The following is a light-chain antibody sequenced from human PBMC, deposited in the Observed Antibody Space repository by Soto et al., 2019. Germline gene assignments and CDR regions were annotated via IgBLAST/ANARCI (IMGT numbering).Light chain of an antibody. CDR2: GAS. V-gene: IGKV3-15*01. J-gene: IGKJ4*01. CDR1: QSVRSN. Sequence: EIVMTQSPATLSVSPGERVTLSCRASQSVRSNLAWYQQKPGQAPRPLIYGASTRATGIPARFSGSGSGTEFTLTISSLQSEDCAVYYCQQYNNWPLLFGGGTKVDTK. CDR3: QQYNNWPLL.